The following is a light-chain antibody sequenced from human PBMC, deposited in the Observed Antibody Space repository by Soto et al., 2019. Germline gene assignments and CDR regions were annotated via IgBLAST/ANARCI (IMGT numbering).Light chain of an antibody. CDR1: QSVSSN. J-gene: IGKJ1*01. V-gene: IGKV3-15*01. Sequence: EIVVTQSPATLSVSPGERATLSCRASQSVSSNLAWYQQKPGQAPRLLIYGASIRATDIPDRFSGSGSVTEYTLTISSLQSEDFAVYYCQQYNNWPRTFGQGTKV. CDR2: GAS. CDR3: QQYNNWPRT.